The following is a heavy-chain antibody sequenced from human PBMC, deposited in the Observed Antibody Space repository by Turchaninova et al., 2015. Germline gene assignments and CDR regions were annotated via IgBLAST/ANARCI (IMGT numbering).Heavy chain of an antibody. Sequence: QLVESGGGLVKPGGSVRLSCAASGCTFNNYWMPWFRQAPGKGLEWVSLISGDGSTTAYADSVKGRFTISRDNAKNTLYVEMNSLRVEDTAIYYCARDNSPGWFDPWGQGTLLTVSS. J-gene: IGHJ5*02. CDR1: GCTFNNYW. CDR3: ARDNSPGWFDP. D-gene: IGHD2-21*01. V-gene: IGHV3-74*01. CDR2: ISGDGSTT.